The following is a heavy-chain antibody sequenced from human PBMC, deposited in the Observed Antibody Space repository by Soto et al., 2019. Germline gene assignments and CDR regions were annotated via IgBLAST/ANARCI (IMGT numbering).Heavy chain of an antibody. V-gene: IGHV3-9*01. CDR1: GFSFDDYG. D-gene: IGHD2-2*03. Sequence: EMQLVESGGGSVQPGRSLRLSCAASGFSFDDYGMHSVRQGPGKGLEWVSGISWNSGDIYYADSVKGRFTISRDNAKKSLYLQMNSLRTEDTALYYCAKDNDLDRDGPFDYWGQGILVTVSS. CDR3: AKDNDLDRDGPFDY. J-gene: IGHJ4*02. CDR2: ISWNSGDI.